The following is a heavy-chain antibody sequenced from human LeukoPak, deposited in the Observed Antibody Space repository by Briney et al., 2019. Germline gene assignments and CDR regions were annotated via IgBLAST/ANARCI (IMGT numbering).Heavy chain of an antibody. CDR2: IYYSGST. CDR1: GGSISSNNYY. D-gene: IGHD3-3*01. J-gene: IGHJ4*02. Sequence: SETLSLTCTVSGGSISSNNYYWSWIRQPPVQDLEWIGYIYYSGSTFYNPSLKSRVTMSVETSKNQFSLNLTSVTAADTAVYYCAKDSGEMEWLLFVEILSTFDYWGQGTLVTVSS. CDR3: AKDSGEMEWLLFVEILSTFDY. V-gene: IGHV4-30-4*08.